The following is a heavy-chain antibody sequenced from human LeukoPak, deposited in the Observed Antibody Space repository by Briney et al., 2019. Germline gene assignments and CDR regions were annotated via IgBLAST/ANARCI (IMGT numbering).Heavy chain of an antibody. Sequence: GGSLRLSCAASGFTFSDYYMSWIRQAPGKGLEWVSYISSSGSTIYYADSVKGRFTTSRDNAKNSLYLQMNSLRAEDTAVYYCARDRIYYYDSSGYKVWDYWGQGTLVTVSS. CDR3: ARDRIYYYDSSGYKVWDY. D-gene: IGHD3-22*01. CDR2: ISSSGSTI. V-gene: IGHV3-11*01. CDR1: GFTFSDYY. J-gene: IGHJ4*02.